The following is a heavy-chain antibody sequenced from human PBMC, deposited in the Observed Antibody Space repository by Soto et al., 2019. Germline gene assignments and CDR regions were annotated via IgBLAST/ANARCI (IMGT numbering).Heavy chain of an antibody. J-gene: IGHJ2*01. CDR3: APRFYGDYAWYLDL. Sequence: ASVKVSCKVSGYTLTELSMHWVRQAPGKGLEWMGGFDPEDGETIYAQKFQGRVTMTEDTSTDTAYMELSSLRSEDTAVYYCAPRFYGDYAWYLDLWGRGTLVTVSS. D-gene: IGHD4-17*01. CDR1: GYTLTELS. CDR2: FDPEDGET. V-gene: IGHV1-24*01.